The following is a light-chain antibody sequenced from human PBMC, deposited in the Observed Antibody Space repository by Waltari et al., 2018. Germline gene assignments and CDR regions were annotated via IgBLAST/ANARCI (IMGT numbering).Light chain of an antibody. V-gene: IGLV2-14*01. CDR3: SSYTTSSTLV. CDR2: EVT. Sequence: QSALTQPASVSGSPGQSITISCTGTSSDVGGYNYVSWYQRHPGKAPQLLIYEVTNRPSGVSNRFSGSKSANTASLTISGLQAEDEADCYCSSYTTSSTLVFGGGTKLTVL. CDR1: SSDVGGYNY. J-gene: IGLJ3*02.